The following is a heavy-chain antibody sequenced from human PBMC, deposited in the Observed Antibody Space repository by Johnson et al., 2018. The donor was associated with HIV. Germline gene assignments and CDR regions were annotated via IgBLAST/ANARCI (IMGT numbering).Heavy chain of an antibody. J-gene: IGHJ3*02. V-gene: IGHV3-23*04. CDR1: GFSFGTYA. CDR2: ISGSGGSI. Sequence: VQLVESGGGLVQPGGSLRLSCAASGFSFGTYAMSWVRPAPGQGLQWVSGISGSGGSIDYADSVKGRFTISRDNAKNSLYLQMNSLRAEDTALYYCTKAHYGSGEYVIWGQGTMVTVSS. CDR3: TKAHYGSGEYVI. D-gene: IGHD3-10*01.